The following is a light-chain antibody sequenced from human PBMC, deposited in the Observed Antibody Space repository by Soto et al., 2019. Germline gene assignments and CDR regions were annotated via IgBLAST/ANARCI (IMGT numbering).Light chain of an antibody. J-gene: IGKJ4*01. CDR3: QQSFSISST. CDR1: QSISNY. V-gene: IGKV1-39*01. Sequence: DIQMTQSPSSLSASVGDRVTITCRASQSISNYLNWYQQRAGKAPKLLIHAASNLQSGVPSRFSGGGSGTDFTLTISSLHAEDFATYFCQQSFSISSTFGGGTKVDIK. CDR2: AAS.